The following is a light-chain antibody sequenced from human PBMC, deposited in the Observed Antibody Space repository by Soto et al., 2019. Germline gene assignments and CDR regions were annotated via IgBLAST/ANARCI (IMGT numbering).Light chain of an antibody. J-gene: IGKJ4*01. Sequence: DIQMPQSPSTLSASVGDRVTITCRASQSISSWLAWYQQKPGKAPKLLIYKASSLESGVPSRFSGSGSGAAFTLTISSLQPDDFATYYCQQYNSYPLTFGGGTKVDIK. CDR2: KAS. CDR3: QQYNSYPLT. CDR1: QSISSW. V-gene: IGKV1-5*03.